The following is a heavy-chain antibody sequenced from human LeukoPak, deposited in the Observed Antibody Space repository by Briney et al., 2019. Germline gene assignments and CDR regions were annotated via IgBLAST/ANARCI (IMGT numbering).Heavy chain of an antibody. CDR2: ISDDGVRT. D-gene: IGHD3-16*01. CDR3: AKEDLASAFDI. J-gene: IGHJ3*02. V-gene: IGHV3-23*01. Sequence: GGSLRLSCAASGFTFSSYAMNWVRQAPGKGLEWVSAISDDGVRTYYADSVKGRFTISRDNSKRTLYLQMSSLRAEDTAVYYCAKEDLASAFDIWGQGTMVTVSS. CDR1: GFTFSSYA.